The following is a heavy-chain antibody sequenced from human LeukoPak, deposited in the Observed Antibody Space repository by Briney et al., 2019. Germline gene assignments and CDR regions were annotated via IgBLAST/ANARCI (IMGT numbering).Heavy chain of an antibody. D-gene: IGHD1-26*01. CDR1: CGSISSYY. Sequence: SETLSLTCTVSCGSISSYYWRWLRQPRGEGVEGRGCIYYSGSTNYNPSLQSRVTISVDTSKNQFSRKLSSVTAADTAVYYCARESLGAVGYYYYMDVWGKGTTVAVSS. J-gene: IGHJ6*03. CDR3: ARESLGAVGYYYYMDV. V-gene: IGHV4-59*01. CDR2: IYYSGST.